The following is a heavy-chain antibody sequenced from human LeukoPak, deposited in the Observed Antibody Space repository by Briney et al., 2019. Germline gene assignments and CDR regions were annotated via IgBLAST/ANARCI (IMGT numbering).Heavy chain of an antibody. V-gene: IGHV3-23*01. J-gene: IGHJ4*02. CDR3: AREGYSSSWYGVGYFDY. CDR2: ISGSGGST. CDR1: GFTFSSYA. D-gene: IGHD6-13*01. Sequence: PGGSLRLSCAASGFTFSSYAMSWVRQAPGKGLEWVSAISGSGGSTYYADSVKGRFTISRDNSKNTLYLQMNSLRAEDTAVYYCAREGYSSSWYGVGYFDYWGQGTLVTVSS.